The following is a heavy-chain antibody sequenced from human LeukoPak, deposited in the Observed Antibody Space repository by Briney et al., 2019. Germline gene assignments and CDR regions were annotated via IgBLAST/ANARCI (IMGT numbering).Heavy chain of an antibody. CDR2: ISGSGGST. D-gene: IGHD2-2*01. Sequence: GGSLRLSCAASGFTFSSYAMSWVRQAPGKGLEGVSAISGSGGSTYYADSVKGRFTISRDNSKNTLYLQMNSLRAEDTAVYYCAKGQYCSSTSCADDYYGMDVWGQGTTVTVSS. J-gene: IGHJ6*02. CDR3: AKGQYCSSTSCADDYYGMDV. CDR1: GFTFSSYA. V-gene: IGHV3-23*01.